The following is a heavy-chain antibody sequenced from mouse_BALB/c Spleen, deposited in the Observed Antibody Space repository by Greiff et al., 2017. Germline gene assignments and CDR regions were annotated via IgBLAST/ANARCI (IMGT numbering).Heavy chain of an antibody. D-gene: IGHD2-4*01. CDR1: GYTFTSYW. CDR3: TRHDYDVAY. Sequence: VQLQQPGAELVRPGASVKLSCKASGYTFTSYWINWVKQRPGQGLEWIGNIYPSDSYTNYNQKFKDKATLTVDKSSSTAYMQLSSPTSEDSAVYYCTRHDYDVAYWGQGTLVTVSA. V-gene: IGHV1-69*02. CDR2: IYPSDSYT. J-gene: IGHJ3*01.